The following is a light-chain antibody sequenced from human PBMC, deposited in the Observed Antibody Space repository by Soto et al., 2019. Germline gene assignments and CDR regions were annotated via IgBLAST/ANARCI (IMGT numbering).Light chain of an antibody. Sequence: PPVALSFSPVERTPLSSRPSQSVSSNLAWYQQRPGQAPRLLIYGASTRATGVPTRISGSGSGIDFNLTITSVEHEDSAVYYCTPNNYWPPLTFGGGTKV. CDR1: QSVSSN. J-gene: IGKJ4*01. CDR3: TPNNYWPPLT. CDR2: GAS. V-gene: IGKV3-11*01.